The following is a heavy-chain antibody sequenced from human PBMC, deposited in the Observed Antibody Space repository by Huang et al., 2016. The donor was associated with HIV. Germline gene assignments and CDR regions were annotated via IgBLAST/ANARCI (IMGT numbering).Heavy chain of an antibody. Sequence: EVKVVESGGAVVQPGGSLRLSCAASCFTSDDFTMPWVRQVPGKVLQWVCLMSWDGRTTKYAYSVKGLFTIFRDNSENSLFLQMKSLSIEDAALYYCVRGGGAEHPEAFHVWGQGTAVAVSS. CDR1: CFTSDDFT. D-gene: IGHD3-16*01. CDR3: VRGGGAEHPEAFHV. CDR2: MSWDGRTT. V-gene: IGHV3-43*01. J-gene: IGHJ3*01.